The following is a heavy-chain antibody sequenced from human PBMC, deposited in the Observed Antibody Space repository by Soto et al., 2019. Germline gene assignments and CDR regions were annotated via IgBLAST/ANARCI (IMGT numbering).Heavy chain of an antibody. D-gene: IGHD3-3*01. CDR1: GFIFSNYA. V-gene: IGHV3-23*01. CDR2: ISGSGART. J-gene: IGHJ4*02. Sequence: GRSLRLSCAVSGFIFSNYAMSWVRQAPGKGLEWVTSISGSGARTYYADSVKGRITTSRDNSKNTLFLQVSSLRDEDTAVYFCARGDSYYDFGIECWGQGTVVTVSS. CDR3: ARGDSYYDFGIEC.